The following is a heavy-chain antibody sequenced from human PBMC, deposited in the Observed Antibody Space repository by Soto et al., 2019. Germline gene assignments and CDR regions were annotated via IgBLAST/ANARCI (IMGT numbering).Heavy chain of an antibody. Sequence: SETLSLTCAVYGGSFSGYYWSWIHQPPGKGLEWIGEINHSGSTNYNPSLKSRVTISVDTSKNQFSLKLSSVTAADTAVYYCARGVRTGYCSGGSCPAFGYWGQGTLVTVSS. D-gene: IGHD2-15*01. CDR3: ARGVRTGYCSGGSCPAFGY. CDR2: INHSGST. CDR1: GGSFSGYY. J-gene: IGHJ4*02. V-gene: IGHV4-34*01.